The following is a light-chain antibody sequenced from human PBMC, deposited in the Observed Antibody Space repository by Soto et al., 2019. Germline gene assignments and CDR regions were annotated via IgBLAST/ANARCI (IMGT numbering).Light chain of an antibody. CDR2: DSS. CDR3: QQYYNLPSYP. Sequence: DIQMSQSPSSLSASVGDRVTITCQASQDISNYLNWYQQKPGKAPKLLIYDSSNLETGIPSRFRASASATNFPFTISTLQPEDIAKYYCQQYYNLPSYPFGQATRLESK. V-gene: IGKV1-33*01. J-gene: IGKJ5*01. CDR1: QDISNY.